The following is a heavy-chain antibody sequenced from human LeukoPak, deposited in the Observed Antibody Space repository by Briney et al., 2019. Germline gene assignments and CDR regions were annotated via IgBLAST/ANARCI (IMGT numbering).Heavy chain of an antibody. J-gene: IGHJ4*02. D-gene: IGHD3-22*01. CDR3: ARQAHDSSGYMEGIDY. CDR2: ICYSGST. CDR1: GGSISSSSYY. Sequence: SETLSLTCTVSGGSISSSSYYWGWIRQPPGKGLEWIGSICYSGSTYYNPSLKSRVTISVDTSKNQFSLKLSSVTAADTAVYYCARQAHDSSGYMEGIDYWGQGTLVTVSS. V-gene: IGHV4-39*01.